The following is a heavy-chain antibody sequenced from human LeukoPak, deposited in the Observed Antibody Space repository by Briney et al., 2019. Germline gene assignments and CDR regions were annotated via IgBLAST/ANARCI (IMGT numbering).Heavy chain of an antibody. Sequence: SETLSLTCTVSGGSISSYYWSWIRQPPGKGLEWIGYIYYSGSTNYNPSLKSRVTISVDTSKKHFSLKLSSVTAADTAVYYCARETPYGSGSYPFDYWGQGILVTVSS. CDR1: GGSISSYY. CDR3: ARETPYGSGSYPFDY. V-gene: IGHV4-59*01. J-gene: IGHJ4*02. D-gene: IGHD3-10*01. CDR2: IYYSGST.